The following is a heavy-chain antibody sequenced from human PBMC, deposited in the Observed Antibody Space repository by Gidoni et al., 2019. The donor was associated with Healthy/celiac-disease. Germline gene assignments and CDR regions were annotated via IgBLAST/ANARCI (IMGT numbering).Heavy chain of an antibody. CDR1: GGSIRRGGYY. CDR3: ARDPGYSGSKGGFDY. CDR2: IYYSGST. V-gene: IGHV4-31*03. D-gene: IGHD5-12*01. J-gene: IGHJ4*02. Sequence: QVQLQESGPGLVKPSQTLSLTCTVSGGSIRRGGYYWSWIRQHPGKGLEWIGYIYYSGSTYYNPSLKSRVTISVDTSKNQFSLKLSSVTAADTAVYYCARDPGYSGSKGGFDYWGQGTLVTVSS.